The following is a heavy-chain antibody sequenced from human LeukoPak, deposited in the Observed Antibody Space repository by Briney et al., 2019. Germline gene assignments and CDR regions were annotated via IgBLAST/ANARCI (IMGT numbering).Heavy chain of an antibody. CDR2: INIDGSTT. Sequence: PGGSLRLSCAASGFTFRSYWMHWVRQAPGKGLVWVSRINIDGSTTTYADSVRGRFTVSRDNAKNTLYVQMNSLRAEDTAVYYCARGYSGSYRIDYWGQGTLVTVSS. V-gene: IGHV3-74*01. D-gene: IGHD1-26*01. CDR3: ARGYSGSYRIDY. J-gene: IGHJ4*02. CDR1: GFTFRSYW.